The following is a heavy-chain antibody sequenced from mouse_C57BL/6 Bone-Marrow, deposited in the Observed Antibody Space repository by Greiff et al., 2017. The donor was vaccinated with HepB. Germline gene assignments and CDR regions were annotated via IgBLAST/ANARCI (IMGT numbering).Heavy chain of an antibody. CDR1: GFTFSDYG. V-gene: IGHV5-17*01. Sequence: EVQLVESGGGLVKPGGSLKLSCAASGFTFSDYGMHWVRQAPEKGLEWVAYISSGSSTIYYADTVTGRFTISRDNAKNTLLLQMTSLRSEDTAMYYCARDAMDYWGQGTSVTVSS. CDR2: ISSGSSTI. J-gene: IGHJ4*01. CDR3: ARDAMDY.